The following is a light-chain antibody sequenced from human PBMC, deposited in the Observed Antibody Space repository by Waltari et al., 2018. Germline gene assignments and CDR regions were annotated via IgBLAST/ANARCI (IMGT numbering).Light chain of an antibody. Sequence: DIQVTQSPSFLSASVGDRVTFTCRASQNIDNFLNWYQQKPGSAPRLLVYAAINLENGVPSRFSASGSGTEFTLTISSLQPEDFATYYCQQSFKIPLSFGGGTKVEIK. J-gene: IGKJ4*01. CDR3: QQSFKIPLS. V-gene: IGKV1-39*01. CDR1: QNIDNF. CDR2: AAI.